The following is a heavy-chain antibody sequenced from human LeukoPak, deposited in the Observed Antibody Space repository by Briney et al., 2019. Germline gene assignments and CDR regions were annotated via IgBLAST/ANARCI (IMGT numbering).Heavy chain of an antibody. CDR2: FYYSGST. V-gene: IGHV4-39*07. CDR1: GGSISSSGYY. CDR3: ARDLGYSYGFP. Sequence: SEILSLTCSVSGGSISSSGYYWGWIRQPPGKGLERIGSFYYSGSTSYNPSLESRVTISVDTSKNQFSLKLSSVAAADTAVYYCARDLGYSYGFPWGQGTLVTVSS. J-gene: IGHJ5*02. D-gene: IGHD5-18*01.